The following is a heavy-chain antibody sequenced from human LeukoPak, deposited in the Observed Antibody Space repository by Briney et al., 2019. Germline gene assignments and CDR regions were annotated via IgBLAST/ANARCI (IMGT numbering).Heavy chain of an antibody. J-gene: IGHJ3*02. CDR1: GGTFSSYA. D-gene: IGHD2-15*01. Sequence: SVKVSCKASGGTFSSYAISWVRQAPGQGLEWMGGIIPIFGTANYAQKFQGRATITTDESTSTAYMELSSLRSEDTAVYYCARPSVVVAASGAFDIRGQGTMVTVSS. V-gene: IGHV1-69*05. CDR3: ARPSVVVAASGAFDI. CDR2: IIPIFGTA.